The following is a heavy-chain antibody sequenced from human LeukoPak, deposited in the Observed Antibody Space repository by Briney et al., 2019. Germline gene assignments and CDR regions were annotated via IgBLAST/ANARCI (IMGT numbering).Heavy chain of an antibody. CDR2: IYYSGST. CDR1: GGSISSSSYY. Sequence: PSETLSLTCTVSGGSISSSSYYWGWIRQPPGKGLEWIGSIYYSGSTYYNPSLKSRVTISVDRSKNQFSLKLSSVTAADTAVYYCARQPHEVLRFMKGEGDFDYWGQGTLVTVSS. D-gene: IGHD3-3*01. CDR3: ARQPHEVLRFMKGEGDFDY. V-gene: IGHV4-39*07. J-gene: IGHJ4*02.